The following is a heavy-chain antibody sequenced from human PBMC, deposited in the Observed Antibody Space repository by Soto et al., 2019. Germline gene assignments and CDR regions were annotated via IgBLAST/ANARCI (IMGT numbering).Heavy chain of an antibody. D-gene: IGHD2-15*01. Sequence: GGSLRLSCSVSGFTFSKYAMHWVRQAPGKGLEYVSGITSDGDSTWHADSVKDRFTISRDNSENTLFLQMSSLRVEDTAIYFCVKGNQLLRYYFEFWGPGTLVTVSS. CDR2: ITSDGDST. CDR3: VKGNQLLRYYFEF. J-gene: IGHJ4*01. V-gene: IGHV3-64D*06. CDR1: GFTFSKYA.